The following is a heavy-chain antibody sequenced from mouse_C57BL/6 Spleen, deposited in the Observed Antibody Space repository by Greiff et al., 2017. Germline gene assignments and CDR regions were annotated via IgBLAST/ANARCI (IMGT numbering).Heavy chain of an antibody. Sequence: QVQLQQSGAELARPGASVKMSCKASGYTFTSYTMHWVKQRPGQGLEWIGYINPSSGYTKYNQKFKDQATLTADKSSSTAYMQLSSLTSEDSAVYYCASDSNYGYWGQGTTRTVSS. J-gene: IGHJ2*01. D-gene: IGHD2-5*01. CDR3: ASDSNYGY. CDR1: GYTFTSYT. CDR2: INPSSGYT. V-gene: IGHV1-4*01.